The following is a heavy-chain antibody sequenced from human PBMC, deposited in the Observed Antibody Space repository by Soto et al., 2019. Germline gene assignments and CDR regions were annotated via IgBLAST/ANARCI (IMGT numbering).Heavy chain of an antibody. CDR3: GRRHIAADLGDWPGP. Sequence: QITLKESGPTLVEPTQTLTLTCTFSEFSLTTSGAGVAWNRQPPGKALDWLALIFWNDVKRYSPSLKNRLTSSQDTSQNRVVLTMTNLDPVDTATYFCGRRHIAADLGDWPGPWGQETLAPVPS. CDR1: EFSLTTSGAG. J-gene: IGHJ5*02. CDR2: IFWNDVK. V-gene: IGHV2-5*01. D-gene: IGHD3-16*01.